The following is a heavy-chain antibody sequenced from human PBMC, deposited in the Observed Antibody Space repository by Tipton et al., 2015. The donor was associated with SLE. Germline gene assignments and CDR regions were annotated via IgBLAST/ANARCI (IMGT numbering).Heavy chain of an antibody. CDR2: IYTSGST. CDR1: GGSFSGYY. D-gene: IGHD3-10*01. CDR3: ARNGVRGDYYGMDV. Sequence: TLSLTCAVYGGSFSGYYWSWIRQPAGKGLEWIGYIYTSGSTNYNPSLKSRVTISVDTSKNQFSLKLSSVTAADTAVYYCARNGVRGDYYGMDVWGQGTTVTVSS. J-gene: IGHJ6*02. V-gene: IGHV4-4*09.